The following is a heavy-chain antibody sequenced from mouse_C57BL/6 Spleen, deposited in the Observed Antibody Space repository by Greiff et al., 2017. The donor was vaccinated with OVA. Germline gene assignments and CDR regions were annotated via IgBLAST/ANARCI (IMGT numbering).Heavy chain of an antibody. CDR2: INPNNGGT. V-gene: IGHV1-26*01. J-gene: IGHJ2*01. D-gene: IGHD1-1*01. Sequence: VQLQQSGPELVKPGASVKISCKASGYTFTDYYMNWVKQSHGKSLEWIGDINPNNGGTSYNQKFKGKATLTVDKSSSTAYMELRSLTSEDSAVYYCARRDGSRCYFDYWGQGTTLTVSS. CDR1: GYTFTDYY. CDR3: ARRDGSRCYFDY.